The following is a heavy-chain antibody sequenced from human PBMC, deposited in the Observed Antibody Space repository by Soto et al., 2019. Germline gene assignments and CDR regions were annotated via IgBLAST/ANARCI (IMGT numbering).Heavy chain of an antibody. CDR1: GFSFSDYY. J-gene: IGHJ4*02. CDR2: TRNKANSYSA. V-gene: IGHV3-72*01. D-gene: IGHD1-26*01. Sequence: GGSLRLSCAACGFSFSDYYMDWVRQVPGKGLEWVGRTRNKANSYSAEYAPSVKGRFTISRHDLEDSMYLQMNNLKTEDTAVYYCARDTGGSYDYWGQGALVTVSS. CDR3: ARDTGGSYDY.